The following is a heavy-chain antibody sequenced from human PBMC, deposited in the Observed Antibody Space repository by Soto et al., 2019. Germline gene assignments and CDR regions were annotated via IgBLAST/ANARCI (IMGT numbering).Heavy chain of an antibody. V-gene: IGHV3-73*01. CDR3: TRQTDAVQWLVVPTDYNFDY. Sequence: GGSLRLSCAASGFTFGGSAMHWARQASGKGLEWVGHIRSKTNSYATAYAESVKGRFTISRDDSMNTAYLQMNSLKTEDTAVYFCTRQTDAVQWLVVPTDYNFDYWGQGTLVTVSS. J-gene: IGHJ4*02. CDR1: GFTFGGSA. CDR2: IRSKTNSYAT. D-gene: IGHD6-19*01.